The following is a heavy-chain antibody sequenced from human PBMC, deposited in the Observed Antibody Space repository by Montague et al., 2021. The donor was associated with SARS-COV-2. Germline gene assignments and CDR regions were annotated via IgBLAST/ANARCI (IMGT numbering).Heavy chain of an antibody. J-gene: IGHJ6*03. CDR2: INHSGST. CDR3: ARLVAPAARYYYYYYYMDV. D-gene: IGHD2-2*01. Sequence: SDTLSLTCAVYGGSFSGYYWSWIRQPPEKGLEWIGEINHSGSTNYNPSLKSRVTISVDTSKNQFSLKLSSVTAADTAVYYCARLVAPAARYYYYYYYMDVWGKGTTVTVSS. V-gene: IGHV4-34*01. CDR1: GGSFSGYY.